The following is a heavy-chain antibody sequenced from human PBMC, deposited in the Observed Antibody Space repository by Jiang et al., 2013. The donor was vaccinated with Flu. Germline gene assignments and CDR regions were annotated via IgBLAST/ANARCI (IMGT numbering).Heavy chain of an antibody. J-gene: IGHJ4*02. V-gene: IGHV1-69*06. CDR1: GGTLTSYA. Sequence: SGAEVKKPGFSVKVSCKDSGGTLTSYAIFWVRQAPGQGLEWMGGVIPIFGTSTYAQKLQGRVTITADRSTSTAYMELSSLTSEDTAVYYCARGVGGYGDYADYWGQGTLVTVSS. CDR2: VIPIFGTS. D-gene: IGHD5-18*01. CDR3: ARGVGGYGDYADY.